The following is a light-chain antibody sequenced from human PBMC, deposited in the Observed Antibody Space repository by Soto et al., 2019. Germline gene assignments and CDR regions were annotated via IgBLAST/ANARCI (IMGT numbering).Light chain of an antibody. CDR1: SSNVGSYNL. J-gene: IGLJ1*01. Sequence: QSALTQPASVSGSPGQSITISCTGTSSNVGSYNLVSWYQQHPGKAPNLMIFEVNKRPSGVSNRFSGSKSGNTASLTISGLKVEDEADYYCCSSGGSPTYVFGTGTKVTVL. CDR2: EVN. V-gene: IGLV2-23*02. CDR3: CSSGGSPTYV.